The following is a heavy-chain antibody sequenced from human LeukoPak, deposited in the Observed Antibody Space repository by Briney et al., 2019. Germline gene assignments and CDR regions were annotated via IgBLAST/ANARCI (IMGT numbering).Heavy chain of an antibody. J-gene: IGHJ4*02. Sequence: GGSLRLSCAASGFTFDDYAMHWVRQAPGKGLEWVSLISWDGDSTYYADSVKGRFTISRDNSKNSLYLQMNSLRAEDTALYYCAKGSFDPKYYYGSGSTRGEYFDYWGQGTLVTVSS. CDR3: AKGSFDPKYYYGSGSTRGEYFDY. D-gene: IGHD3-10*01. CDR2: ISWDGDST. CDR1: GFTFDDYA. V-gene: IGHV3-43D*03.